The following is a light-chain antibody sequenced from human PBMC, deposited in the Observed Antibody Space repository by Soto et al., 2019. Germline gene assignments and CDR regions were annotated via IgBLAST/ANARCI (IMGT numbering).Light chain of an antibody. J-gene: IGKJ1*01. Sequence: ILMTQSPATLSVSPGERATLSCRASQSVSNNLAWYQQKPGQAPRLLIYDASTRATGIPARFSGSGSGTEFTLNISGLQSEDFAVYYCQQYNNLPPWTFGQGTKVEIK. V-gene: IGKV3-15*01. CDR1: QSVSNN. CDR3: QQYNNLPPWT. CDR2: DAS.